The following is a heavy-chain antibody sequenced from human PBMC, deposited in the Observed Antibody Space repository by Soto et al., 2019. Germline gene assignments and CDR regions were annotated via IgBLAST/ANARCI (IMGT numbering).Heavy chain of an antibody. CDR2: INPSGGST. Sequence: ASVKVSCKASGYTFTSYYMHWVRQAPGQGLEWMGIINPSGGSTSYAQKFQGRVTMTRDTSTSTVYMELSSLRSEDTAVYYCARDQRGYMVRGVIITSYYYGMDVWGQGTTVTV. V-gene: IGHV1-46*03. CDR1: GYTFTSYY. D-gene: IGHD3-10*01. J-gene: IGHJ6*02. CDR3: ARDQRGYMVRGVIITSYYYGMDV.